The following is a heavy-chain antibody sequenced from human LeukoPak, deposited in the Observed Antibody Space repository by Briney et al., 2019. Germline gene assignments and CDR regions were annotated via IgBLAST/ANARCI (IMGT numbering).Heavy chain of an antibody. Sequence: SETLSLTCTVSGGSISSYYWSWIRQPPGKGLEWIGYIYYSGSTNYNPSLKSRVTISVDKSKNQFSLKLSSVTAADTAVYYCARYYYDSSGYWGTYYFDYWGQGTLVTVSS. D-gene: IGHD3-22*01. CDR1: GGSISSYY. V-gene: IGHV4-59*12. J-gene: IGHJ4*02. CDR2: IYYSGST. CDR3: ARYYYDSSGYWGTYYFDY.